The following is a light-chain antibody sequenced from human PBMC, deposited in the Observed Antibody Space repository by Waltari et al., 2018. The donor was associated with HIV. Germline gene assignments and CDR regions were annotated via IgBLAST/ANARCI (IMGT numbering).Light chain of an antibody. V-gene: IGLV2-14*01. CDR2: EVS. Sequence: QSALIQLASVSGSPGQSVTIPCTGTTSDFNANKYVSWYQQHPGRAPKLIIFEVSYRPSGVSDRFSGSKSGSTASLTISGLQTEDEADYYCSSYKTRNSVVFGGGTELIV. J-gene: IGLJ2*01. CDR1: TSDFNANKY. CDR3: SSYKTRNSVV.